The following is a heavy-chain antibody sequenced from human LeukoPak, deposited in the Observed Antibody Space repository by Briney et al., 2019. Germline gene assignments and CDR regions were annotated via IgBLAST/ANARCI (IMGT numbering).Heavy chain of an antibody. V-gene: IGHV4-61*02. CDR3: ARGQYYYDSSGQDAFDI. J-gene: IGHJ3*02. CDR1: GGSISSGSYF. Sequence: SQTLSLTCTVSGGSISSGSYFWSWIRQPAGKGLEWIGRIYTSGSTNYNPSLKSRVTMSVDTSKNQFSLKLSSVTAADTAVYYCARGQYYYDSSGQDAFDIWGQGTMVTVSS. D-gene: IGHD3-22*01. CDR2: IYTSGST.